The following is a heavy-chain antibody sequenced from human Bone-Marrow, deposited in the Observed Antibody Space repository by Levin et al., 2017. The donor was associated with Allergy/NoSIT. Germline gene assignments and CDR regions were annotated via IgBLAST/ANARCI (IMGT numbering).Heavy chain of an antibody. CDR1: GFTFSNAW. CDR3: TTVRLWFGGLLSY. J-gene: IGHJ4*02. V-gene: IGHV3-15*01. Sequence: GGSLRLSCAASGFTFSNAWMSWVRQAPGKGLEWVGRIKSKTDGGTTDYAAPVKGRFTISRDDSKNTLYLQMNSLKTEDTAVYYCTTVRLWFGGLLSYWGQGTLVTVSS. CDR2: IKSKTDGGTT. D-gene: IGHD3-10*01.